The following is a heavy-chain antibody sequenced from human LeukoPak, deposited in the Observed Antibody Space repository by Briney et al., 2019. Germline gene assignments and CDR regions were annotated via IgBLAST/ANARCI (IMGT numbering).Heavy chain of an antibody. V-gene: IGHV3-23*01. J-gene: IGHJ3*02. D-gene: IGHD3-10*01. Sequence: GGSLRFSCAASGSTFSSYAMSWVRQAPGKGLEWVSAISGSGGSTYYADSVKGRFTISRDNSKNTLYLQMNSLRAEDTAVYYCAKGTGVRGALGAFDIWGQGTMVTVSS. CDR2: ISGSGGST. CDR3: AKGTGVRGALGAFDI. CDR1: GSTFSSYA.